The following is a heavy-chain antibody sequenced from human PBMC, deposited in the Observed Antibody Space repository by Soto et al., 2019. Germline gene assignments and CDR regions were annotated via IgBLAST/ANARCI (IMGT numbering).Heavy chain of an antibody. CDR2: TYYRSRWYN. J-gene: IGHJ6*03. CDR1: GDSVSSNSAA. V-gene: IGHV6-1*01. CDR3: AGTTSHQWYYMDV. D-gene: IGHD1-7*01. Sequence: PSQTLSLTCAISGDSVSSNSAARNWIRLSPSRGLEWLARTYYRSRWYNDYAVSVRSRITVNPDTSKNQFSLQLTSVTPEDTAVYYCAGTTSHQWYYMDVWGKGTTVTV.